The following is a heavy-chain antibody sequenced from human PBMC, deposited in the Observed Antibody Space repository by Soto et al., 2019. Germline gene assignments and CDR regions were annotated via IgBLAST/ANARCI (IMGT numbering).Heavy chain of an antibody. V-gene: IGHV3-30*18. CDR3: AKDLVRGVRYYYGMDV. Sequence: GGSLRLSCAASGFAFSSYGMHWVRQAPGKGLEWVALISYGGSNKNYADSVKGRFTISRDNSKNTLYLQMNSLRAEDTAVFCCAKDLVRGVRYYYGMDVWGQGTTVTVSS. CDR1: GFAFSSYG. CDR2: ISYGGSNK. J-gene: IGHJ6*02. D-gene: IGHD3-10*02.